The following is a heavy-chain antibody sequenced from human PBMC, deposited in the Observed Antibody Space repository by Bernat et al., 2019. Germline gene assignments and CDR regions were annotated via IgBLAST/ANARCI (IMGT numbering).Heavy chain of an antibody. CDR3: ASSRVREYGGYNSSTEEVY. V-gene: IGHV1-69*01. CDR2: IIPIFGTA. CDR1: GGTFSSYA. D-gene: IGHD5-12*01. Sequence: QVQLVQSGAEVKKPGSSVTVSCKASGGTFSSYAISWVRQSPGQGLEWMGGIIPIFGTANYAQKFQGRVTITADESTSTAYMELSSLRSEDTALYYFASSRVREYGGYNSSTEEVYWGHGTSVTV. J-gene: IGHJ4*01.